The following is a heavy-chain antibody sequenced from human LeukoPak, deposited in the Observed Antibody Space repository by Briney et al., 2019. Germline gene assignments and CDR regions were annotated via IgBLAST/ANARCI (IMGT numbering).Heavy chain of an antibody. J-gene: IGHJ5*02. D-gene: IGHD2-15*01. CDR3: ARGKPGYCSGGSCYSGNWFDP. V-gene: IGHV7-4-1*02. CDR2: INTNTGNP. Sequence: ASVKVSCKASGYTFTSYAMNWVRQAPGQGLEWMGWINTNTGNPTYAQGFTGRFVFSLDTSVSTAYLQISSLKTEGTAVYYCARGKPGYCSGGSCYSGNWFDPWGQGTLVTVSS. CDR1: GYTFTSYA.